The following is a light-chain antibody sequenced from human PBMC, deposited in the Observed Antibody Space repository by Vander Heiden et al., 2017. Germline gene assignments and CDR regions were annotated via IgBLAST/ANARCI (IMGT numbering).Light chain of an antibody. CDR3: MQATQPPLT. V-gene: IGKV2-28*01. Sequence: DIVMNQSPLFLPVTPGEPASISCRSSQSLVHSNGNTYLDWYLQKPGQSPQILIYLGSNRASGVPDRFSGSGSGTDFTLKISRVEAEDVGTYYCMQATQPPLTFGGGTTVEIK. CDR2: LGS. J-gene: IGKJ4*01. CDR1: QSLVHSNGNTY.